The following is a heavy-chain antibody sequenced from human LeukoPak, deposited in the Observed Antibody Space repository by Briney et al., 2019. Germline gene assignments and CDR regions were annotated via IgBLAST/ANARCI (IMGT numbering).Heavy chain of an antibody. Sequence: SVKVSCKASGGTFSSYAISWVRQAPGQGLEWMGGIIPVFGTANYAQKFQGRVTITADESTSTAYMELSSLRSEDTAVYYCARFGSSTSCYRPACAFDIWGQGTMVTVSS. CDR3: ARFGSSTSCYRPACAFDI. D-gene: IGHD2-2*01. V-gene: IGHV1-69*01. CDR2: IIPVFGTA. CDR1: GGTFSSYA. J-gene: IGHJ3*02.